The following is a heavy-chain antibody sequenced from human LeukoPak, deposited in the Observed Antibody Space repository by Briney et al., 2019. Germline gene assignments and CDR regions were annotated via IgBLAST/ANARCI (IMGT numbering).Heavy chain of an antibody. CDR3: ARPGYYDSSGYYWSGAFDI. D-gene: IGHD3-22*01. CDR2: INPSGGST. V-gene: IGHV1-46*01. Sequence: ASVKVSCKASGYTFTSYYMHWVRQAPGQGLEWMGIINPSGGSTSYAQKFQGRVTMTRDMSTSTVYMELSSLRSEDTAVYYCARPGYYDSSGYYWSGAFDIWGQGTMVTVSS. CDR1: GYTFTSYY. J-gene: IGHJ3*02.